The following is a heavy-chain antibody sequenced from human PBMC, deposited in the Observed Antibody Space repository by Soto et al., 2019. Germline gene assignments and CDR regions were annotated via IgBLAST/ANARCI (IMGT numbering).Heavy chain of an antibody. J-gene: IGHJ4*02. CDR3: ARTRPYGTTDS. CDR2: IYSSGST. V-gene: IGHV4-59*01. Sequence: SETLSFTCTVSGGSISSFYWTWVRQPPGKGLECIGYIYSSGSTNYNPSLKSRVTMSVDMSKNQFSLKLISVTAADTAVYYCARTRPYGTTDSWGQGTLVTVSS. D-gene: IGHD4-17*01. CDR1: GGSISSFY.